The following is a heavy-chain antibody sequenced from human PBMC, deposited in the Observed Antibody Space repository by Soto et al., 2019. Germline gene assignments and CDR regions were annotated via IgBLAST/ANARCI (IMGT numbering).Heavy chain of an antibody. CDR2: ISSIGTTI. CDR1: GFTFSDSY. J-gene: IGHJ4*01. CDR3: ARDQTVFDY. Sequence: GGSLRLSCAASGFTFSDSYMSWIRQAPGKGLEWVSYISSIGTTIDYADSVRGRFTISRDNAKKSLYLQMNNLRAEDTAVYYCARDQTVFDYSGPGTLVTVSS. D-gene: IGHD4-4*01. V-gene: IGHV3-11*01.